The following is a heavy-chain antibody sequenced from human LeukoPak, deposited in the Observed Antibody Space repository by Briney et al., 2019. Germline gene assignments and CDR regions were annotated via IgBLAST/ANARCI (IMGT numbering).Heavy chain of an antibody. Sequence: GGSLRLSCSASGFTFSSYVMYWVRQAPGKALEYVSAINNNGGTTSYADSVKGRFTISRDNSKNTLSLQMSSLRVEDTAVYYCVKAQGYCGSGTCYFDGWGQGTLLTVSS. CDR3: VKAQGYCGSGTCYFDG. D-gene: IGHD2-15*01. J-gene: IGHJ4*02. CDR1: GFTFSSYV. V-gene: IGHV3-64D*08. CDR2: INNNGGTT.